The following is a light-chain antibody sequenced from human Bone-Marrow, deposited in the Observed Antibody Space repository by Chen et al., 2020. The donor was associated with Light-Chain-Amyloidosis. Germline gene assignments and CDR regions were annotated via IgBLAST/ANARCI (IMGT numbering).Light chain of an antibody. CDR2: DVT. V-gene: IGLV2-14*01. CDR3: SSYTSTNPLV. CDR1: SSDVGGDTH. Sequence: QSALTQPASVSGSPGPSITISCTGTSSDVGGDTHVSWYQQHPDKAPKLMIYDVTNRPSWVPGPVSGSKSDNTASRTSAVLQTEEEDDYFRSSYTSTNPLVFGSGTRVTVL. J-gene: IGLJ1*01.